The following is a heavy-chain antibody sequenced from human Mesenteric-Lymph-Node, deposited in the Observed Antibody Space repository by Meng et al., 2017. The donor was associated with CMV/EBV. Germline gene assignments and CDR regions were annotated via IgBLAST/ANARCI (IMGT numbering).Heavy chain of an antibody. V-gene: IGHV3-53*01. Sequence: GESLKISCAASGFTVSNNYMTWVRQAPGKGLEWVSVLYSGGSTYYADSVKGRFTISRDNSKNTLYLQMNSLRAEDTAVYYCARLSSSTPIDYWGQGTLVTVSS. J-gene: IGHJ4*02. CDR1: GFTVSNNY. CDR2: LYSGGST. D-gene: IGHD6-6*01. CDR3: ARLSSSTPIDY.